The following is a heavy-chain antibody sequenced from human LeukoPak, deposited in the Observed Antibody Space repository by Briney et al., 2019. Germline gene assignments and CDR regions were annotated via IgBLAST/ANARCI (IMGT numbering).Heavy chain of an antibody. CDR2: ISGSGGNT. V-gene: IGHV3-23*01. D-gene: IGHD1-1*01. J-gene: IGHJ4*02. CDR3: AKTTTGTTGFDY. CDR1: GFTFSSYA. Sequence: GGSLRLSCAASGFTFSSYAMTWVRQAPGKGLEWVSAISGSGGNTYYADSVKGRFTISRDNSKSTLYLQTNSLRAEDTAVYYCAKTTTGTTGFDYWGQGTLVTVSS.